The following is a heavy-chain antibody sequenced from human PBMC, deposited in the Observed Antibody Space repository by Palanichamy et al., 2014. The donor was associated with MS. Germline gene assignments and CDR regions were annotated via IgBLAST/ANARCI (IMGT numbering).Heavy chain of an antibody. J-gene: IGHJ5*02. CDR3: ARGGVVSGANNWFDP. Sequence: QVQLQESGPGLVKPSQTLSLTCTVSGDSITSGGYYWSWIRQPAGKGLEWIGRIHTSGSTNYNPSLKSRVTISVDSSKNQFSLNLNSVTAADTALYYCARGGVVSGANNWFDPWGQGTLVTVSS. CDR1: GDSITSGGYY. D-gene: IGHD2-2*01. CDR2: IHTSGST. V-gene: IGHV4-61*02.